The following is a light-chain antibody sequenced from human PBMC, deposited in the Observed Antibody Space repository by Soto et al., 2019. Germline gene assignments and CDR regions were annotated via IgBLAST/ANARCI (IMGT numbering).Light chain of an antibody. V-gene: IGLV2-23*01. J-gene: IGLJ2*01. CDR3: CSFALRSTLI. CDR1: SSDVGNYNL. Sequence: QSVLTQPASVSGSPGLSITISCTGTSSDVGNYNLVSWYQQYPGKAPKLMIYEGGKRPSGVSNRFSGSKSGNTASLTISGLQAEDEADYYCCSFALRSTLIFGGGTKLTVL. CDR2: EGG.